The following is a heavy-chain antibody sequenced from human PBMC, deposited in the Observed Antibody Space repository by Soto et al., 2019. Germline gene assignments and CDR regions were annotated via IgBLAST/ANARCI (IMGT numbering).Heavy chain of an antibody. CDR3: ARVRAFVVVPTAGFDY. J-gene: IGHJ4*02. V-gene: IGHV3-23*01. D-gene: IGHD2-2*01. Sequence: GGSLRLSCVASGFSFSTYAMNWVRQAPGMGLEWVSGISGSGGSTYYADSVKGRFSISRDNSKNTVFLQMTSLRAEDTAIYYCARVRAFVVVPTAGFDYWGQGTLVTVSS. CDR2: ISGSGGST. CDR1: GFSFSTYA.